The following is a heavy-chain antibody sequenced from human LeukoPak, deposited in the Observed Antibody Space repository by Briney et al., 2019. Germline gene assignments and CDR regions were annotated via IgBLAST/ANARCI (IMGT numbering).Heavy chain of an antibody. CDR1: GFLFDVYA. D-gene: IGHD3-22*01. J-gene: IGHJ6*02. CDR3: AKALRDSSGFYIYYGMDV. CDR2: ITWNSRIV. Sequence: PGRSLSLLCAASGFLFDVYAVYWVPRARGEGLEGVSGITWNSRIVAYADSVKGRFTISRDNAKNSLYLQMNSLRAEDTALYYCAKALRDSSGFYIYYGMDVWGQGTTVTVAS. V-gene: IGHV3-9*01.